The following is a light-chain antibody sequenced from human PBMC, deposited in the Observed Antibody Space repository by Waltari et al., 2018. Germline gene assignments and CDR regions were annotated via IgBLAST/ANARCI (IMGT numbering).Light chain of an antibody. CDR1: NSD. V-gene: IGLV1-40*01. CDR2: HNN. Sequence: QSILTQPPSVSGAPAQRVTISCTGTNSDVQWYQQLPGRAPTLLIYHNNNRPSGVPDRFSGSKSGTSASLAITGLQAEDEADYYCQSYDSTLIFGGGTKLTVL. J-gene: IGLJ2*01. CDR3: QSYDSTLI.